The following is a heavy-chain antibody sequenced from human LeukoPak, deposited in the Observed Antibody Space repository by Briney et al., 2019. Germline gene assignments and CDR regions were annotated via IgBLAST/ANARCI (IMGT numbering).Heavy chain of an antibody. J-gene: IGHJ4*02. CDR3: ARGTPAVAGIDY. CDR2: LAHDGGDR. V-gene: IGHV3-30*04. D-gene: IGHD6-19*01. Sequence: GGSLRLSCAASGLTFSNYAMYCVRPAPGEGLEWVAVLAHDGGDRYFADSVKGRFTISRDNSKNTLYLQMSSLRAEDTALYYCARGTPAVAGIDYWGQGTLVTVSS. CDR1: GLTFSNYA.